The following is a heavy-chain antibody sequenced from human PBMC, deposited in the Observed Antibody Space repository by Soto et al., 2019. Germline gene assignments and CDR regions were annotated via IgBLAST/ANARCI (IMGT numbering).Heavy chain of an antibody. D-gene: IGHD3-10*01. CDR2: INPIFGTA. V-gene: IGHV1-69*13. CDR1: GGTFSSYA. CDR3: ARVPHISMVRGVTSPNYYYYGMDV. Sequence: GASVKVSCKASGGTFSSYAISWVRQAPGQGLEWVGGINPIFGTANYAQKFQGRVTITADESTSTAYMELSSLRSEDTAVYYCARVPHISMVRGVTSPNYYYYGMDVWGQGTTVTVSS. J-gene: IGHJ6*02.